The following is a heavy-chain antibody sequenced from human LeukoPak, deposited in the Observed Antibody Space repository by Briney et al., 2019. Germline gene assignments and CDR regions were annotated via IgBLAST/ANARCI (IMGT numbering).Heavy chain of an antibody. D-gene: IGHD3-22*01. J-gene: IGHJ4*02. Sequence: SETLSLTCTVSGGSISSYYWSWIRQPPGKGLEWIGYIYSSGSTNYNSSLKSRVTISVDTSKNQFSLKLSSVTAADTAVYYCARQREYYESSGYYSFDYWGQGTLVTVSS. CDR2: IYSSGST. CDR3: ARQREYYESSGYYSFDY. V-gene: IGHV4-59*08. CDR1: GGSISSYY.